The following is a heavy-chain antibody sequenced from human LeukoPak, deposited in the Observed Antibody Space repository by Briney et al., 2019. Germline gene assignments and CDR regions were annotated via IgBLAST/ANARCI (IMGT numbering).Heavy chain of an antibody. CDR3: ARERGIAAAAAFDY. D-gene: IGHD6-13*01. Sequence: GGSLRLSCVASGFTFSSYSMNWVRQAPGKGLEWVAVIWYDGSNKYYADSVKGRFTISRDNSKNTLYLQMNSLRAEDTAVYYCARERGIAAAAAFDYWGQGTLVTVSS. V-gene: IGHV3-33*08. CDR1: GFTFSSYS. J-gene: IGHJ4*02. CDR2: IWYDGSNK.